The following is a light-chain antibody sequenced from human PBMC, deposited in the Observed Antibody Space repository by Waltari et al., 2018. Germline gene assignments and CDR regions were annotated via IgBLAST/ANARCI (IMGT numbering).Light chain of an antibody. V-gene: IGLV2-23*02. Sequence: QSALTQPASVSGSPGQSITISCTGTSSDVGNYNFVSWYQQHPGKAPKLMIYEVTKRPSGVSDRFSGSKSGNTASLTISGLQAEDESDYYCCSYAGSVKYVVFGGGTKLTVL. CDR2: EVT. CDR3: CSYAGSVKYVV. J-gene: IGLJ2*01. CDR1: SSDVGNYNF.